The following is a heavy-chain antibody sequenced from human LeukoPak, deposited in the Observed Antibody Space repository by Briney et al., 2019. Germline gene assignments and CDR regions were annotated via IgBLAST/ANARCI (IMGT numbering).Heavy chain of an antibody. V-gene: IGHV3-23*01. CDR2: ISGSGGST. CDR3: ARVSEDKQTGDRYFDWFGAPFDY. Sequence: GGSLRLSCAASGFTFSSYGMSWVRQAPGKGLEWVSAISGSGGSTYYADSVKGRFTISRDNAKNSLYLQMNSLRAEDTAVYYCARVSEDKQTGDRYFDWFGAPFDYWGQGTLVTVSS. J-gene: IGHJ4*02. D-gene: IGHD3-9*01. CDR1: GFTFSSYG.